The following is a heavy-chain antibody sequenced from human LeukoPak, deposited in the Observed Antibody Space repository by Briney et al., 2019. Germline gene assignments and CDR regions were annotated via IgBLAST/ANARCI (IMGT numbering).Heavy chain of an antibody. CDR2: IWYDGSNK. D-gene: IGHD3-9*01. CDR1: GFTFSSYG. V-gene: IGHV3-33*01. Sequence: PGRSLRLSCAASGFTFSSYGMHWVRQAPGKGLEWVAVIWYDGSNKYYADSVKGRFTISRDNSKNTLYLQMNSLRAEDTAVYYCVRATPAGMLTGYYFDYWGHGTLVTVSS. CDR3: VRATPAGMLTGYYFDY. J-gene: IGHJ4*01.